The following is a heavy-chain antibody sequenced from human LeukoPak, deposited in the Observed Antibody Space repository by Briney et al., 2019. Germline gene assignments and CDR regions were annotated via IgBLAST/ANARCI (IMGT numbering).Heavy chain of an antibody. CDR3: ARGLDSSGNYGPYDAFDI. Sequence: ASVKVSCKASGYTFTSYDINWVRQATGQGLEWMGWMSPNSGNTGYAPEFQGRVITTRNTSISTAYMELSSLRSEDTAVYYCARGLDSSGNYGPYDAFDIWGQGTMVSVSS. J-gene: IGHJ3*02. D-gene: IGHD1-26*01. V-gene: IGHV1-8*01. CDR2: MSPNSGNT. CDR1: GYTFTSYD.